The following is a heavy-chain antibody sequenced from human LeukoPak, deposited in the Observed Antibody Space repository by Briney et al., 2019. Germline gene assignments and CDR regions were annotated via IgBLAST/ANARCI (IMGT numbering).Heavy chain of an antibody. Sequence: ASVTVSCKASGYTFTGYYMHWVRQAPGQGLEWMGWINPNSGGTNYAQKFQGRVTMTRDTSISTAYMELSRLRSDDTAVYYCARLPNYYGSGSYSDYWGQGNLVTVSS. CDR2: INPNSGGT. D-gene: IGHD3-10*01. CDR1: GYTFTGYY. J-gene: IGHJ4*02. CDR3: ARLPNYYGSGSYSDY. V-gene: IGHV1-2*02.